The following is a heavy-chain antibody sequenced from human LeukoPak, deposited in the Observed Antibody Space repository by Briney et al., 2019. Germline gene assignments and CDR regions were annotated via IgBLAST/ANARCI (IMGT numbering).Heavy chain of an antibody. J-gene: IGHJ4*02. CDR1: VGSLSSSSYY. D-gene: IGHD2-15*01. V-gene: IGHV4-31*03. CDR3: ARAPTYCSGGSCYVYCFDY. CDR2: IDYSGST. Sequence: SQTLSLTCTVSVGSLSSSSYYWSWIRQHPGKGLEWVGYIDYSGSTYYNPSLKSRVTISVDTSKNQFSLKLSSVTAADTAVYYCARAPTYCSGGSCYVYCFDYWGQGTLVTVSS.